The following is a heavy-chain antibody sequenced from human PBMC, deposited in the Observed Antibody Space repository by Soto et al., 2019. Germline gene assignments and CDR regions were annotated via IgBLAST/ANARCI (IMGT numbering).Heavy chain of an antibody. V-gene: IGHV2-5*01. Sequence: QITLKESGPTLVKPTQTLTLTCTFSGFSLSTSGVGVGWIRQPPGKALEWLALIYWSDEKRYSPSLSSRLTITKDTSKNQVVLTMTNMDPVDTATYYCAHRRGADYKGCFHYWGQGTLDTVSS. CDR1: GFSLSTSGVG. CDR2: IYWSDEK. D-gene: IGHD4-4*01. J-gene: IGHJ4*02. CDR3: AHRRGADYKGCFHY.